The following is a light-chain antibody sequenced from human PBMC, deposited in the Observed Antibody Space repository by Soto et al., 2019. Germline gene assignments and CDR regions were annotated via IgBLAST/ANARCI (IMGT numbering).Light chain of an antibody. CDR1: QIISSN. J-gene: IGKJ1*01. V-gene: IGKV3-15*01. CDR2: GAS. CDR3: QQYNNWPLT. Sequence: EILMPPTPCTLFVSPGKRAPLSCRASQIISSNLAWYQQKPGQAPRLLIYGASTRATGIPARFSGSGSGTEFTLTISSLQSEDFAVYSCQQYNNWPLTFGQGTKVDI.